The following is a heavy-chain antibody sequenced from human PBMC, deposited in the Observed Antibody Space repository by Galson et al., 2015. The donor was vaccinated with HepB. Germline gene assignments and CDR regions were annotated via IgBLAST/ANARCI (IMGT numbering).Heavy chain of an antibody. J-gene: IGHJ6*02. D-gene: IGHD2-2*01. V-gene: IGHV3-23*01. Sequence: SLRLSCAASGLTFSSYAMSWVRQAQGKGLEWVAGISGGGDSAYYADSVKGLFTISRDNSKNTLYVQMKSLIAEDTAVYYCARGYCSSTSCYDYYYYGMDVWGQGTTVTVSS. CDR2: ISGGGDSA. CDR3: ARGYCSSTSCYDYYYYGMDV. CDR1: GLTFSSYA.